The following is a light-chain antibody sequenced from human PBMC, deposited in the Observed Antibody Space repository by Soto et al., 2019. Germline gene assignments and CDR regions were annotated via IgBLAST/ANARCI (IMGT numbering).Light chain of an antibody. CDR3: KQYGSSRT. V-gene: IGKV3-20*01. CDR2: GAS. J-gene: IGKJ1*01. Sequence: EIVLTQSPGTLSLSPGERATLSCRASQSVSSSYLSWYQQKPGQAPRLLIYGASSRATGIPDRFSGSGSGTDFTLTISRLEPEDFAVYYCKQYGSSRTFGQGTKVDIK. CDR1: QSVSSSY.